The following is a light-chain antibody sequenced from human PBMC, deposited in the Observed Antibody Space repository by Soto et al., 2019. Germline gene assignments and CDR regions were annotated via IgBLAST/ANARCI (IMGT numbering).Light chain of an antibody. J-gene: IGLJ1*01. CDR2: DVS. CDR3: SSYTSSSTYV. CDR1: SSDVGSSNG. Sequence: QSALTQPPSVSGSPGQSVTISCTGTSSDVGSSNGVSWYQQPPGTAPKLMIYDVSNRPSWVPDRFSGSKSGNTASLTISGLQAEDEADYYGSSYTSSSTYVFGTGTKGTGL. V-gene: IGLV2-18*02.